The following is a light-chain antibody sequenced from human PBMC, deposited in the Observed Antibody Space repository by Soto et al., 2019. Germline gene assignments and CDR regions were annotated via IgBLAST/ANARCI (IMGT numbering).Light chain of an antibody. V-gene: IGLV1-40*01. Sequence: QSVLTQPPSVSGAPGQRVSISCTGSGSNIGAGYRVHWYQQVPGTAPKLLISRDSIRPSGVPDRFSGSKSGTSASLVITGLQAEDEADYYCQSYDSSLSTVLFGGGTKVTGL. CDR2: RDS. CDR1: GSNIGAGYR. J-gene: IGLJ2*01. CDR3: QSYDSSLSTVL.